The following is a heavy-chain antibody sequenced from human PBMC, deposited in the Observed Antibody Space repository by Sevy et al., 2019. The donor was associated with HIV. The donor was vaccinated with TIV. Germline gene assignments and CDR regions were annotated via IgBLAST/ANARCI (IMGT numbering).Heavy chain of an antibody. CDR3: ARNNSGHSFDF. D-gene: IGHD6-19*01. CDR1: DGSMTNNNYY. V-gene: IGHV4-39*01. Sequence: SETLSLTCSVSDGSMTNNNYYWAWIRRPPGKGLEWIGSVHYGGSTHYNPSFWGRVSISVDTSKRVVSLDLSSVTSADTAVYFCARNNSGHSFDFWGHGILVTVPS. CDR2: VHYGGST. J-gene: IGHJ4*01.